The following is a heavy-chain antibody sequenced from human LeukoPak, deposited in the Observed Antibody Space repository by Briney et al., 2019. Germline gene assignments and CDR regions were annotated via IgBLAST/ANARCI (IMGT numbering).Heavy chain of an antibody. CDR3: ARRGDFWSGYSYGNWFDP. D-gene: IGHD3-3*01. CDR1: GGSISSYY. Sequence: PSETLSLTCTVSGGSISSYYWSWIRQPPGKGLEWIGCIYYSGSTNYNPSLKSRVTISVDTSKNQFSLKLSSVTAADTAVYYCARRGDFWSGYSYGNWFDPWGQGTLVTVSS. CDR2: IYYSGST. V-gene: IGHV4-59*01. J-gene: IGHJ5*02.